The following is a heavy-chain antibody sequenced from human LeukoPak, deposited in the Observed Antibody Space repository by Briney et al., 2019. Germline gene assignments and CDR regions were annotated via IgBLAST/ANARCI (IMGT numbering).Heavy chain of an antibody. Sequence: VSVKVSCKASGYTFTSYYMHWVRQAPGQGLEWMGLIITSAGSTTYAQNFQGRVTLTRDTSTSTVYMEMSSLRSEDTAVYYCARVEGLTATVTDWGQGTLVTVSS. V-gene: IGHV1-46*01. D-gene: IGHD5-18*01. CDR3: ARVEGLTATVTD. J-gene: IGHJ4*02. CDR1: GYTFTSYY. CDR2: IITSAGST.